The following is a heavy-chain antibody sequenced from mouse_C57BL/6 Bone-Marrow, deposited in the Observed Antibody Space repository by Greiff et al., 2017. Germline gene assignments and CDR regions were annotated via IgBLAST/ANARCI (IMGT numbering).Heavy chain of an antibody. CDR2: IHPNSGST. CDR1: GYTFTSYW. CDR3: ARGVYYDYVYWYFDV. Sequence: VQLQQPGAELVKPGASVKLSCKASGYTFTSYWMHWVKQRPGQGLEWIGMIHPNSGSTNYNEKFKSKATLTVDKSSSTAYMQLSSLTSEDSAVYYCARGVYYDYVYWYFDVGGTGTTVTVSS. J-gene: IGHJ1*03. V-gene: IGHV1-64*01. D-gene: IGHD2-4*01.